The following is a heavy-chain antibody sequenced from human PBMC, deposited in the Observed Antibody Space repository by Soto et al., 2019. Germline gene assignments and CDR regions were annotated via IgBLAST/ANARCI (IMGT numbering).Heavy chain of an antibody. J-gene: IGHJ6*02. CDR1: GLTVSSNY. D-gene: IGHD2-2*01. Sequence: PGGSMRLSCAACGLTVSSNYMSWVRQAPGKGLEWVSVIYSGGSTYYADSVKGRFTISRDNSKNTLYLQMNSLRAEDTAVYYCARESSYYYYYGMDVWGQGTTVTVSS. V-gene: IGHV3-53*01. CDR2: IYSGGST. CDR3: ARESSYYYYYGMDV.